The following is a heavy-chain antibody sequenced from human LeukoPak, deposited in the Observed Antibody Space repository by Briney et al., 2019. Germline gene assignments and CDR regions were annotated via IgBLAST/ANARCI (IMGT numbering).Heavy chain of an antibody. CDR1: GFTFSSYA. J-gene: IGHJ4*02. Sequence: PGGSLRLSCAASGFTFSSYAMHWARQAPGKGLEWVAVISYDGSNKYYADSVKGRFTISRDNSKNTLYLQMNSLRAEDTAVYYCARDRPSYYYDSSGEIDYWGQGTLVTVSS. V-gene: IGHV3-30-3*01. D-gene: IGHD3-22*01. CDR2: ISYDGSNK. CDR3: ARDRPSYYYDSSGEIDY.